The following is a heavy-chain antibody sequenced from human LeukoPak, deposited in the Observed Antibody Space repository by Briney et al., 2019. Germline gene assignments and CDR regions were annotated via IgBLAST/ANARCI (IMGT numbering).Heavy chain of an antibody. CDR2: INPNSGGA. D-gene: IGHD2-2*01. CDR3: VRDRGGYCSRSNCRAGWFDP. CDR1: ECTFTGYY. V-gene: IGHV1-2*06. J-gene: IGHJ5*02. Sequence: ASVKVSCKASECTFTGYYMHWVRQAPGQGLEWMGRINPNSGGADYAQKFQGRVTMTRDTSISTAYMELSRLTSDDTAVYYCVRDRGGYCSRSNCRAGWFDPWGQGTLVTVSS.